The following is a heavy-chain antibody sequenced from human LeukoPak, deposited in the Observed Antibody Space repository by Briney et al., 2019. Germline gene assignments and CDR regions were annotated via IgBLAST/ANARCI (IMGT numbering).Heavy chain of an antibody. CDR1: GGSISSYY. V-gene: IGHV4-59*08. J-gene: IGHJ4*02. CDR3: ATLRLRNGSGSYYVDY. CDR2: ISYSGSA. Sequence: SETLSLTCTVSGGSISSYYWSWIRQPPGRGLEWIGCISYSGSANYNPSLKSRVTISVDTSKNQFSLKLSSVTAADTAVYYCATLRLRNGSGSYYVDYWGQGTLVTVSS. D-gene: IGHD3-10*01.